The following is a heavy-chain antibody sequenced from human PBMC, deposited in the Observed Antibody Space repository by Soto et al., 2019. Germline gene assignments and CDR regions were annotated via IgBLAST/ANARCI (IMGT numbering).Heavy chain of an antibody. CDR3: EKGRSVSGNACPPPNCFNP. V-gene: IGHV3-23*01. CDR2: IGGRDGST. CDR1: GFTFGDYV. Sequence: EVQLLESGGGLVQPGGSQRLSCAASGFTFGDYVMNWVRQAPGKGLEWVSSIGGRDGSTYYADSVKGRFTISGDNSRSTMFLQMDGLRGEDTAVYYCEKGRSVSGNACPPPNCFNPGGQGTLVTVSS. D-gene: IGHD1-1*01. J-gene: IGHJ5*02.